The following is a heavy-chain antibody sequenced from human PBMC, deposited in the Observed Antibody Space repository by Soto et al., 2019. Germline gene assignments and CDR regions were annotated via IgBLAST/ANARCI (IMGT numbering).Heavy chain of an antibody. CDR2: IYYSGST. J-gene: IGHJ5*02. CDR1: GGSISSSSYY. V-gene: IGHV4-39*01. D-gene: IGHD2-2*01. CDR3: ARIRYCSSTSCYEVWWFDP. Sequence: PSETLSLTCTVSGGSISSSSYYWGWIRQPPGKGLEWIGSIYYSGSTYYNPSLKSRVTISVDTSKNQFSLKLSSVTAADTAVYYCARIRYCSSTSCYEVWWFDPWGQGTPVTVSS.